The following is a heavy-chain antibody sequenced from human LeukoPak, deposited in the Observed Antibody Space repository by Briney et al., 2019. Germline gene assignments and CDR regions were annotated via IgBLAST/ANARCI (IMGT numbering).Heavy chain of an antibody. CDR1: EFTFSSYA. CDR2: ISGSGGTT. J-gene: IGHJ4*02. D-gene: IGHD5-18*01. Sequence: PGGSLRLSCAASEFTFSSYAMSWVRQAPGKGLEWVSAISGSGGTTYYTDSVKGRFTISRDNSKNTLYLQMNSLRAEDTALYYCAKTGGIQLWPYYFDYWGQGTLVTVSS. V-gene: IGHV3-23*01. CDR3: AKTGGIQLWPYYFDY.